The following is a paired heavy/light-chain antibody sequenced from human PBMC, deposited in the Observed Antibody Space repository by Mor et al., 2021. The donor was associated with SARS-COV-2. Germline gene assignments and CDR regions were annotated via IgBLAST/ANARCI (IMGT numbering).Light chain of an antibody. CDR2: ENY. Sequence: QSVLTQPPSVSAAPGQKVTISCSGSSSNIGNNYVSWYQQLPGTAPKPLIYENYKRPSGIPDRFSGSKSGTSAALGITGLQTGDEADYYCGTYDNSLSSWVFGGGTKLTVL. CDR1: SSNIGNNY. V-gene: IGLV1-51*02. J-gene: IGLJ3*02. CDR3: GTYDNSLSSWV.
Heavy chain of an antibody. V-gene: IGHV3-30*03. CDR1: GFTISTDG. CDR2: ISSDGSYI. J-gene: IGHJ3*02. Sequence: QVQLVESGGGVVQPGRSLRLSCAASGFTISTDGMHWVRQAPGKGLEWVAAISSDGSYIYYAESVKGRFIISRDNSKNTVYLQENSLRPEDTAMYYCARGLSDTFDIWGQGTMVTVSS. CDR3: ARGLSDTFDI.